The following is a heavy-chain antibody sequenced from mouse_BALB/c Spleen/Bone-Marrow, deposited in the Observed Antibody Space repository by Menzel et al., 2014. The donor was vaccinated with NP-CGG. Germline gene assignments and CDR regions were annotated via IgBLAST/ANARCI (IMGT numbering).Heavy chain of an antibody. V-gene: IGHV1-80*01. CDR3: ARRGYYYGSSYVDY. CDR1: GYAFSSYW. Sequence: VKLMESGAELERPGSSVKISCKASGYAFSSYWMNWVKQRPGQGLEWIGQIHPGDGDTNYNGKFKGKATLTADKSSSTAYMQLSSLTSEDSAVYFCARRGYYYGSSYVDYWGQGTTLTVSS. J-gene: IGHJ2*01. CDR2: IHPGDGDT. D-gene: IGHD1-1*01.